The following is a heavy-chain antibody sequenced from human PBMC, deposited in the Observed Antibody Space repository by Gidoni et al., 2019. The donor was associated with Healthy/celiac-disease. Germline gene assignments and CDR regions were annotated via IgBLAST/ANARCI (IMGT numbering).Heavy chain of an antibody. D-gene: IGHD2-15*01. J-gene: IGHJ4*02. V-gene: IGHV1-18*04. CDR1: GYTFTSYG. Sequence: QVQLVQSGAAVNKPGASVQVSCTASGYTFTSYGISWVRQAPGQGLEWMGWISAYNGNTNYAQKIQGRVTMTTDTSTSTAYMELRSMRSDDTAVYYCARDPNVVALPDYWGQGTLVTVSS. CDR3: ARDPNVVALPDY. CDR2: ISAYNGNT.